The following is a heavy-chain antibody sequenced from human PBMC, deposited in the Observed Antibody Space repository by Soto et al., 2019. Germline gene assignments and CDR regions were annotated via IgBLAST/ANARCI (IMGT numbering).Heavy chain of an antibody. CDR2: INAGNGNT. CDR3: ARGEFLSYDDY. V-gene: IGHV1-3*01. CDR1: GYTFTSYA. Sequence: ASVKVSFKASGYTFTSYAMPWVLQAPGQRLECMGWINAGNGNTKYSQKFQGRVTITRDTSASTAYMELSSLRSEDTAVYYCARGEFLSYDDYWGQGTLVTVSS. J-gene: IGHJ4*02. D-gene: IGHD3-16*01.